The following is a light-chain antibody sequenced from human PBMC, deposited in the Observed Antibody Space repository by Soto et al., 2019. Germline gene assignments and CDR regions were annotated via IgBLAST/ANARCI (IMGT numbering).Light chain of an antibody. CDR1: QSVSKL. J-gene: IGKJ2*02. CDR2: DVS. Sequence: EIVLTQSPATLSLSPGERATLSCRASQSVSKLLTWYQQKPGQPPSLLMYDVSTRAAGIPARFSGSGSGTDFPLTISSLEPEDFAVYFCQQCTNGPPCTFGQGTKLDIK. V-gene: IGKV3-11*01. CDR3: QQCTNGPPCT.